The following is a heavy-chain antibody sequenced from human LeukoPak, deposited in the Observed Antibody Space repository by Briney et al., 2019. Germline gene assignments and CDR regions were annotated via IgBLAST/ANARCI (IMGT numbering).Heavy chain of an antibody. D-gene: IGHD3-16*02. Sequence: GGSLRLSCAASGFTFSSYGMSWVRQAPGKGLEWVSTISGSGASTYYADSVKGRSTISRDNSKNTLYLQMNSLRAEDTAVYYCAKDLWGITFGGVIAAWGQGTLVTVSS. CDR3: AKDLWGITFGGVIAA. CDR2: ISGSGAST. V-gene: IGHV3-23*01. J-gene: IGHJ4*02. CDR1: GFTFSSYG.